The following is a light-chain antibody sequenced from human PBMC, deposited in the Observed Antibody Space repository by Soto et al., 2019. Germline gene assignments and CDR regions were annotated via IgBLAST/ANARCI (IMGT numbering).Light chain of an antibody. V-gene: IGKV1-9*01. J-gene: IGKJ4*01. CDR2: AAS. Sequence: DIQITQSPSSLSASVGDRVTFTCRASQSIGGYLNWYQQKLGKAPKLLIYAASSLQSGVPSRFSGSGSGTEFTLTISSLQPEDFATYYCQQLNDYPTATFGGGTKVDIK. CDR3: QQLNDYPTAT. CDR1: QSIGGY.